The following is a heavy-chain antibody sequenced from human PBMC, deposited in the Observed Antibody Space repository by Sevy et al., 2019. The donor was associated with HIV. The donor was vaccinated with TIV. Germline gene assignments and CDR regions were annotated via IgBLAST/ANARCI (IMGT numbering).Heavy chain of an antibody. Sequence: AGSLRLSCAASGFTFSNYAMHWVRQAPGKGLEWVAVISYDGSNKYYTDSVRGRFTISRDSSKNTLYLQMNSLRPEDTAVYYCARDLEVYGGWEQTSQGMDVWGQGTTVTISS. CDR3: ARDLEVYGGWEQTSQGMDV. CDR1: GFTFSNYA. J-gene: IGHJ6*02. V-gene: IGHV3-30-3*01. D-gene: IGHD1-26*01. CDR2: ISYDGSNK.